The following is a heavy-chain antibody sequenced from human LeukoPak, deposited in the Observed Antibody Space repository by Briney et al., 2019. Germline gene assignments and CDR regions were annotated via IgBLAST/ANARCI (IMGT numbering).Heavy chain of an antibody. Sequence: GGSLRLSCAASGFTFSSYSMNWVRQAPGKGLEWVSSISSSSSYIYYADSVKGRFTISRDNAKNSLYLQMNSLRAEDTAVYYCARDWDSGSHFDYWGQGTLVTVSS. CDR1: GFTFSSYS. V-gene: IGHV3-21*01. CDR3: ARDWDSGSHFDY. CDR2: ISSSSSYI. J-gene: IGHJ4*02. D-gene: IGHD1-26*01.